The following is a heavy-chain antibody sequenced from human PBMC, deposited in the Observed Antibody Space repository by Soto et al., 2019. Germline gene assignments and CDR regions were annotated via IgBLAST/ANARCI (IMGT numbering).Heavy chain of an antibody. CDR3: AKDYGGNPGGALDI. V-gene: IGHV3-30*18. CDR2: ISYDGSNK. J-gene: IGHJ3*02. Sequence: GGSLRLSCAASGFTFSSYGMHWVRQAPGKGLEWVAVISYDGSNKYYADSVKGRFTISRDNSKNTLYLQMNSLRAEDTAVYYCAKDYGGNPGGALDIWGQGTMVTVSS. D-gene: IGHD4-17*01. CDR1: GFTFSSYG.